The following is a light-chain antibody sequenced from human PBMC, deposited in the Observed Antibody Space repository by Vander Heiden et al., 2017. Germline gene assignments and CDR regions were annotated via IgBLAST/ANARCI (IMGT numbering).Light chain of an antibody. CDR3: QAWDSITAGV. V-gene: IGLV3-1*01. CDR2: QDS. Sequence: SYALTQSPSVSVSPGQTASITCSGDKLGDKYACWYQQKPGQSPGLVIYQDSKRPSGIPDRFSGSNSGNTATLTISGTQAMDEADYYCQAWDSITAGVFGGGTKLTVL. CDR1: KLGDKY. J-gene: IGLJ2*01.